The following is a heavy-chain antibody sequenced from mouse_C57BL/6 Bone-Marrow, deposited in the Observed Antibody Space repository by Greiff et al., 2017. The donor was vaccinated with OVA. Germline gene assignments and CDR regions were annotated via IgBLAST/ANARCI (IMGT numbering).Heavy chain of an antibody. V-gene: IGHV1-4*01. CDR2: IDPTNDYT. Sequence: QVQLQQSGAELARPGASVKMSCKASGYTFTSYTIHWVKQRPGQSLEWIGYIDPTNDYTNYNQKFKGKATLTADKSSSTAYMQLSSLTSEDSAVYYCTRGYYFDYWGQGTTLTVSS. CDR1: GYTFTSYT. J-gene: IGHJ2*01. CDR3: TRGYYFDY.